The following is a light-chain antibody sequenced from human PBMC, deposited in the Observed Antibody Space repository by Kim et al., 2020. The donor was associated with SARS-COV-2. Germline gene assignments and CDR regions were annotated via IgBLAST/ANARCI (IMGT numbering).Light chain of an antibody. CDR2: GNN. CDR1: SSNIGAGYD. CDR3: QSYDSSLSGYV. V-gene: IGLV1-40*01. Sequence: RVTISCTGRSSNIGAGYDVPWYQQLPGTAPKLLIYGNNNRPSGVPDRFSGSKSGTSASLAITGLQAEDEADYYCQSYDSSLSGYVFGTGTKVTVL. J-gene: IGLJ1*01.